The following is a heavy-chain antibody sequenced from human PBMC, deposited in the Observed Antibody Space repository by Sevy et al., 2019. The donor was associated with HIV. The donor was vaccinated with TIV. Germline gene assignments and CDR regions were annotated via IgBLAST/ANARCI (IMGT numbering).Heavy chain of an antibody. V-gene: IGHV3-49*03. CDR2: IRTTASGGTT. D-gene: IGHD6-13*01. CDR3: TRSFSVTWYPHY. J-gene: IGHJ4*02. Sequence: GGSLRLSCTTSGFTFGDYAMGWFRQAPGKGLEWVGFIRTTASGGTTDYAAPVKGTFIISRDDSKSIAYLQMNSLKTEDTAVYYCTRSFSVTWYPHYWGQGTLVTVS. CDR1: GFTFGDYA.